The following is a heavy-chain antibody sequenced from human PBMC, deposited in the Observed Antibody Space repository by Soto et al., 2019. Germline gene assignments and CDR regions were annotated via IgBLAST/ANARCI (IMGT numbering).Heavy chain of an antibody. CDR1: GGSFSGYY. CDR2: INHSGST. J-gene: IGHJ4*02. V-gene: IGHV4-34*01. Sequence: SETLSLTCAVYGGSFSGYYWSWIRQPPGKGLEWIGEINHSGSTNYNPSLKSRVTISVDTSKNQFSLKLSSVTAADTAVYYCARARFRAINTRYYFDYWGQGTLVTVSS. CDR3: ARARFRAINTRYYFDY.